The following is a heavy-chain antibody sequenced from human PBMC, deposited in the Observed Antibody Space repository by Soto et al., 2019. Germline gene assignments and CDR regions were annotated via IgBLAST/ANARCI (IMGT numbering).Heavy chain of an antibody. CDR1: GYPFIKYG. Sequence: QLQLVQSAAEVKKPGASVRVSCKAYGYPFIKYGISWIRQAPEQGLEWMGWIKVDSGYTNYAQKFQGRVTMTADTSSDTAFMELRRLRLDDTAVYFCATSYDTGFDPWGQGTLVSVPS. J-gene: IGHJ5*02. CDR3: ATSYDTGFDP. CDR2: IKVDSGYT. D-gene: IGHD3-9*01. V-gene: IGHV1-18*04.